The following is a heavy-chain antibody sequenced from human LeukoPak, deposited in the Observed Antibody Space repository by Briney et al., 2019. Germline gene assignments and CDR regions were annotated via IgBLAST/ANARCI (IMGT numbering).Heavy chain of an antibody. D-gene: IGHD6-6*01. CDR1: GYIFTSYG. Sequence: ASVKVSCKASGYIFTSYGMHWVRQAPGQRLEWMGWINAGNGNTKSSQKFQGRVTITRDTSASTAYMELSSLRSEDTAVYYCARGQAARRDYYYYYYMDVWGKGTTVTVSS. CDR3: ARGQAARRDYYYYYYMDV. J-gene: IGHJ6*03. CDR2: INAGNGNT. V-gene: IGHV1-3*01.